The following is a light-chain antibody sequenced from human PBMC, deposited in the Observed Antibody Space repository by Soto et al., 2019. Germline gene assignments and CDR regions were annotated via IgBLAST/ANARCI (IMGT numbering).Light chain of an antibody. J-gene: IGKJ1*01. Sequence: DIQMTQSPSSLSASVGDRVSITCRASQRVNTCLAWYQQKPGKAPTLLIYDASSLQSGVPSRFSGSGSGTEFTLTISSLQPDDFATYYCQQYQIDWTFGQGTKVEIK. CDR3: QQYQIDWT. V-gene: IGKV1-5*01. CDR1: QRVNTC. CDR2: DAS.